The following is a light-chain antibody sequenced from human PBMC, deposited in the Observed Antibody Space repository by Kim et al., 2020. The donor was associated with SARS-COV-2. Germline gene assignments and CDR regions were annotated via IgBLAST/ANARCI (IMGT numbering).Light chain of an antibody. J-gene: IGLJ2*01. V-gene: IGLV3-19*01. CDR3: NSRDSSGNPVV. CDR2: GKN. Sequence: SSELTQDPAVSVALGQTVRITCQGDSLRSYYASWYQLKPGQAPVLVIYGKNNRPSGIPDRFSGSSSGNTASLTITGAQAEDEADYYCNSRDSSGNPVVFGGGTKLTAL. CDR1: SLRSYY.